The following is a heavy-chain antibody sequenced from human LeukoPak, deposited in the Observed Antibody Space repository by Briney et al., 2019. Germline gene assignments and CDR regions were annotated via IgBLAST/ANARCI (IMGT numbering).Heavy chain of an antibody. V-gene: IGHV1-46*01. CDR1: GYSFTGYY. CDR2: INPSGGST. J-gene: IGHJ1*01. D-gene: IGHD4-23*01. CDR3: ARDRPVTPEYFQH. Sequence: ASVKVSCKASGYSFTGYYIHWVRQAPGQGLEWMGIINPSGGSTSYAQKFQGRVTMTRDTSTSTVYMELSSLRSEDTAVYYCARDRPVTPEYFQHWGQGTLVTVSS.